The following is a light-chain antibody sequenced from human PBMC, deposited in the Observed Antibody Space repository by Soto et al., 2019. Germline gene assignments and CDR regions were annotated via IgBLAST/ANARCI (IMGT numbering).Light chain of an antibody. CDR1: ESISSY. J-gene: IGKJ2*01. CDR3: QQSYSTPYT. CDR2: AAS. V-gene: IGKV1-39*01. Sequence: DIQMTQSQSSLSASVGDRVTITCRASESISSYLNWYQQKPGKAPKLLIYAASSLQSGVPSRFSGSGSRTDFTLTISSLQPEDFATYYCQQSYSTPYTFGQGTKLEIK.